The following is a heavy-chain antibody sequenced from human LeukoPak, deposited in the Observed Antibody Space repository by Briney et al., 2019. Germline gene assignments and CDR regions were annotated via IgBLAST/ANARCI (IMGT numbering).Heavy chain of an antibody. CDR1: GFTFNKYW. V-gene: IGHV3-7*01. D-gene: IGHD5-12*01. CDR2: IEQDGSEK. CDR3: ARDFSGSFDY. Sequence: GGSLRLSCAASGFTFNKYWMSWVRQAPGKGLEWVVNIEQDGSEKWYVDSVEGRFSISRDNAKNSLDLQMNSLRVEDTAVYYCARDFSGSFDYWGQGTLVTVSS. J-gene: IGHJ4*02.